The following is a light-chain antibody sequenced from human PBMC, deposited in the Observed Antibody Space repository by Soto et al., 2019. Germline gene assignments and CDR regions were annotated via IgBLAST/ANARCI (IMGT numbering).Light chain of an antibody. CDR2: GVS. Sequence: EIVLTQSPGTLSLSPGERATLSCRASQSVRSNYLAWYQQKPGQAPRLLIYGVSSRATCIPDRFSGSGSGTDFNLTISILDPEDFAVYYCQQDGTSPRTFGQGTKVDIK. CDR1: QSVRSNY. J-gene: IGKJ1*01. CDR3: QQDGTSPRT. V-gene: IGKV3-20*01.